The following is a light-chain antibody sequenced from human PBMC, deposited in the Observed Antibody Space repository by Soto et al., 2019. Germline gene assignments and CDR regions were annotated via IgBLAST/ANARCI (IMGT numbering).Light chain of an antibody. CDR3: QQYNTWLWT. CDR2: GAS. Sequence: EVVMTQSPATLSVSPGERVTLSCRASQSINAHFAWYQQQPGQAPRLLIHGASTRATGIPARWSGSGFGTEFMLSISGLQSEDFAVYYCQQYNTWLWTFGQGTKVEIQ. V-gene: IGKV3-15*01. CDR1: QSINAH. J-gene: IGKJ1*01.